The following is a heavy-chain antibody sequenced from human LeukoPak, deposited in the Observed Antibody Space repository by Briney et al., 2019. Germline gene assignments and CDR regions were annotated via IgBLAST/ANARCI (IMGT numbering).Heavy chain of an antibody. CDR2: SNTKSGDT. V-gene: IGHV1-18*01. Sequence: ASGKVSCKASGYTLTYKNISWVRQAPGQGLEWMGWSNTKSGDTNYARTLQGRVTMTTDTSSNTAYMELRSLRADDTAVYYCARESGHCSGDNCIYSFDFWGQGFLVSVSS. CDR1: GYTLTYKN. D-gene: IGHD2-8*02. J-gene: IGHJ4*02. CDR3: ARESGHCSGDNCIYSFDF.